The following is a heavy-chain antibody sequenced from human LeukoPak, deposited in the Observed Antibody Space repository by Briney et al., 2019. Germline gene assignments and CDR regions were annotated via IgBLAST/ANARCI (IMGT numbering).Heavy chain of an antibody. CDR2: IYSGGST. D-gene: IGHD6-19*01. CDR1: GFTVSSNY. CDR3: ASLGGYSSGWFVDY. V-gene: IGHV3-53*01. J-gene: IGHJ4*02. Sequence: GGSLRLSCAASGFTVSSNYMSWVRQAPGKGLEWVSVIYSGGSTYYADSVKGRFTISRDNSKNTLYLQMNSLRAEDTAVYYCASLGGYSSGWFVDYWGQGTLVTVSS.